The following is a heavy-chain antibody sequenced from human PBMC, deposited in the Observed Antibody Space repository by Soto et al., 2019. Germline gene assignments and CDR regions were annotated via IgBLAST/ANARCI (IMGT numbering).Heavy chain of an antibody. J-gene: IGHJ4*02. CDR1: GFTVSSKY. D-gene: IGHD4-17*01. Sequence: PGGSLRLSCAASGFTVSSKYMTWVRQAPGKGLEWVSSISSSSSYIYYADSVKGRFTISRDNAKNSLYLQMNSLRAEDTAVYYCASSWTVTTFFLDYWGQGTLVTVSS. CDR3: ASSWTVTTFFLDY. CDR2: ISSSSSYI. V-gene: IGHV3-21*01.